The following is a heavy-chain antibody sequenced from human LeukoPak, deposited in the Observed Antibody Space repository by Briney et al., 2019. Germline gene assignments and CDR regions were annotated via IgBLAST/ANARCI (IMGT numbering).Heavy chain of an antibody. J-gene: IGHJ4*02. CDR3: AREGPGSGYYYDY. CDR2: IRNDGSNK. Sequence: GGSLRLSCAASGFTFSTFGMHWVRQAPGKGLEWVTFIRNDGSNKYYADSVKGRFTISRDNAKNSLYLQMNSLRAEDTAVYYCAREGPGSGYYYDYWGQGTLVTVSS. V-gene: IGHV3-30*02. D-gene: IGHD3-22*01. CDR1: GFTFSTFG.